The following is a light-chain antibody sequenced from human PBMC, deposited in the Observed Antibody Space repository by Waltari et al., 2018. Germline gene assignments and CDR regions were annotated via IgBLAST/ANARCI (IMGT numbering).Light chain of an antibody. CDR1: QSVTGNY. CDR2: GAS. V-gene: IGKV3-20*01. CDR3: QQYNSYSPEVT. J-gene: IGKJ3*01. Sequence: EIVLTQSPGTLSLSPGERATLSCRASQSVTGNYLAWYQQKPGQAPRPLIYGASGRATGIPDRFSGSGSGSEFTLTISSLQSADFATYYCQQYNSYSPEVTFGPGTKVDIK.